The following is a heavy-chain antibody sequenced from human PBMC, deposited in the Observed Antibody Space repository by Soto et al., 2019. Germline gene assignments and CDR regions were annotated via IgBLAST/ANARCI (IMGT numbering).Heavy chain of an antibody. D-gene: IGHD6-19*01. Sequence: ASVKVSCKASGYTFTSYAMHWVRQAPGQRLEWMGWINAGNGNTKYSQKFQGRVTITRDTSASTAYLELSSLRSEDTAVYYCARARRILGKNWLVAGTGVMDAFDIWGQGTMVTVSS. CDR3: ARARRILGKNWLVAGTGVMDAFDI. CDR2: INAGNGNT. J-gene: IGHJ3*02. V-gene: IGHV1-3*01. CDR1: GYTFTSYA.